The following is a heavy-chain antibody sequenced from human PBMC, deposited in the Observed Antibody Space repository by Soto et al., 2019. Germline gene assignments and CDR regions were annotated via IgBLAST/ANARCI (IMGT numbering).Heavy chain of an antibody. CDR1: ELTFRRYW. Sequence: GGSLRLCCAASELTFRRYWMHWVRQSRGKGLVWVSRISGDGSSTYYADSVKGRFTISRDNAKTTVYLQIDSLRAEDTAVYYFAISLPETYGAFDLWGQGTMVTVSS. CDR2: ISGDGSST. CDR3: AISLPETYGAFDL. D-gene: IGHD3-10*01. J-gene: IGHJ3*01. V-gene: IGHV3-74*01.